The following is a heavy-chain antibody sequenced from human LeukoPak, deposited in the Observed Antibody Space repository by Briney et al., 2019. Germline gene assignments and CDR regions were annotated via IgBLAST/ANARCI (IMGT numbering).Heavy chain of an antibody. D-gene: IGHD3-16*02. CDR1: GFTFSGSA. Sequence: GGSLRLSCAASGFTFSGSAMHWVRQASGKGLEWVGRIRSKANSYATAYAASVKGRFTISRDDSKNTAYLQMNSLKTEDTAVYYCTRLLYDYVWGSYRSSAAFDIWGQGTMVTVSS. V-gene: IGHV3-73*01. CDR3: TRLLYDYVWGSYRSSAAFDI. CDR2: IRSKANSYAT. J-gene: IGHJ3*02.